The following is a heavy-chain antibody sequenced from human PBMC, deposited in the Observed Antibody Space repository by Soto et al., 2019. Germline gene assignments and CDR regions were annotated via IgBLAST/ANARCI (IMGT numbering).Heavy chain of an antibody. CDR1: GGSISSYY. CDR2: IYYSGST. V-gene: IGHV4-59*08. Sequence: SETLSLTCTVSGGSISSYYWSWIRQPPGKGLEWIGYIYYSGSTNYNPSLKSRVTISVDTSKNQFSLKLSSVTPDDTAVYYCVRLIGNSWLDSWGQGTLVTVSS. CDR3: VRLIGNSWLDS. J-gene: IGHJ5*01.